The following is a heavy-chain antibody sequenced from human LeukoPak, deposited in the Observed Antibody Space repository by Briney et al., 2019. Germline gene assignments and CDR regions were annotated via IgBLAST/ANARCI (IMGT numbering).Heavy chain of an antibody. CDR1: GYTFTNYG. J-gene: IGHJ4*02. CDR3: ARRAPGKLAADY. D-gene: IGHD1-1*01. V-gene: IGHV1-18*01. CDR2: SGPYNGNT. Sequence: ASVKVSCKASGYTFTNYGISWVRQAPGQGLEWMGWSGPYNGNTNYAQKFQDRITMTTDTSTSTAYMELRSLRSDDTAMYYCARRAPGKLAADYWGQGTLVTVS.